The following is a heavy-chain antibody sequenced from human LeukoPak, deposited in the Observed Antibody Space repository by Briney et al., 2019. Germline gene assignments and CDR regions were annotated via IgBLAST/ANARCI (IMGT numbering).Heavy chain of an antibody. V-gene: IGHV3-23*01. CDR3: AKDWEYSSGYPYYYYGMDV. J-gene: IGHJ6*02. CDR2: ISGSGGST. D-gene: IGHD3-22*01. Sequence: GGSLRLSCAASGFTFSSYAMSWVRQAPGKGLEWVSAISGSGGSTYYADSVKGRFTISRDNSKNTLYLQMNSLRAEDTAVYYCAKDWEYSSGYPYYYYGMDVWGQGTTVTVSS. CDR1: GFTFSSYA.